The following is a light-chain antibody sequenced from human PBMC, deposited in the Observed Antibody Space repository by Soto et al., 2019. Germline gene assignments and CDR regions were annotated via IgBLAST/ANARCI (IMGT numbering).Light chain of an antibody. CDR2: EVT. V-gene: IGLV2-14*02. Sequence: QSVLTQPASVSGSPGQSITISCTGTTSDVGTYNLVSWYQQYPGKAPQVVISEVTKRPSGVSDRFSGSKAGITASLTISGLQADDEGEYFCISYKTDDTFVFGTGTKLTVL. CDR1: TSDVGTYNL. J-gene: IGLJ1*01. CDR3: ISYKTDDTFV.